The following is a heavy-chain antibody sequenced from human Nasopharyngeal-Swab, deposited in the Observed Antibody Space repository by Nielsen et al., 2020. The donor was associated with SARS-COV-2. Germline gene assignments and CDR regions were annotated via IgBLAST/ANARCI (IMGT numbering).Heavy chain of an antibody. CDR3: TRGNYRVTIFGVVTTGDYGMDV. D-gene: IGHD3-3*01. Sequence: WIRQPPGKGLEWVGFIRSKAYGGTTEYAASVKGGFTISRDDSKSIAYLQMNSLKTEDTAVYYCTRGNYRVTIFGVVTTGDYGMDVWGQGTTVTVSS. V-gene: IGHV3-49*02. CDR2: IRSKAYGGTT. J-gene: IGHJ6*02.